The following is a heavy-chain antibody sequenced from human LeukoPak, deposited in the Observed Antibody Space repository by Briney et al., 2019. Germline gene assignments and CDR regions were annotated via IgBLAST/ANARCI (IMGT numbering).Heavy chain of an antibody. CDR2: INPSGGST. CDR3: AREGGAREAFDI. CDR1: GYTFTSYY. Sequence: ASVKVSCKASGYTFTSYYMHWVRQAPGQGLEWMGIINPSGGSTSYAQKFQGRVTMTRDTSTSTVYMELSSLRSADTAVYYCAREGGAREAFDIWGQGTMVTVSS. V-gene: IGHV1-46*01. J-gene: IGHJ3*02. D-gene: IGHD1-26*01.